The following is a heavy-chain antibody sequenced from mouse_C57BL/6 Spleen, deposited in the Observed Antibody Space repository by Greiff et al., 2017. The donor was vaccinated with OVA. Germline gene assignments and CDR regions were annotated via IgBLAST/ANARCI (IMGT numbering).Heavy chain of an antibody. CDR2: IDPSDSYT. CDR1: GYTFTSYW. D-gene: IGHD2-10*01. J-gene: IGHJ2*01. Sequence: VQLQQPGAELVMPGASVKLSCKASGYTFTSYWMHWVKQRPGQGLEWIGEIDPSDSYTNYNQKFKGKSTLTVDKSSSTAYMQLSSLTSEDSAVYYCARRVLAYHYFDDWGQGTTLTVSS. V-gene: IGHV1-69*01. CDR3: ARRVLAYHYFDD.